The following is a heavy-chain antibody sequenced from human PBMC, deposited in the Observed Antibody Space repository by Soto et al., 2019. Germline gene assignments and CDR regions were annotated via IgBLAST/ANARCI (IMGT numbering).Heavy chain of an antibody. CDR3: AKGDGFILAV. CDR2: TNTGGTT. CDR1: GFTVNSNY. J-gene: IGHJ6*02. D-gene: IGHD1-26*01. V-gene: IGHV3-53*02. Sequence: EVQVLATGGGLIQPGGSLRLSCAASGFTVNSNYMSWVRQAPGEGLQWVSITNTGGTTYYADSMKGRFTVSRDNSKNTLYLQMNSMSAEDTAVYYCAKGDGFILAVWGQGTTVSVSS.